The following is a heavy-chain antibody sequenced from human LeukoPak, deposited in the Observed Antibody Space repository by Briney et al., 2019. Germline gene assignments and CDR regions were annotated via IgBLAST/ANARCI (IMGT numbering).Heavy chain of an antibody. D-gene: IGHD2-15*01. CDR1: GYSITSGYY. CDR2: IYHSGDT. J-gene: IGHJ5*02. Sequence: SETLSLTCTVSGYSITSGYYWGWIRQSPGKGLEWIGTIYHSGDTYYNPSLKSRVAILVDTSKNQFSLKVNSVTAADTAVYHCARTLRWVVAATGAFKNWFDPWGQGTLVTVSS. CDR3: ARTLRWVVAATGAFKNWFDP. V-gene: IGHV4-38-2*02.